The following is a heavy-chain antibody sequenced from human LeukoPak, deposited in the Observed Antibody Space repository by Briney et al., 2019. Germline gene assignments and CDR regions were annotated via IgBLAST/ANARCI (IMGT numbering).Heavy chain of an antibody. CDR2: IYHSGST. V-gene: IGHV4-4*02. Sequence: PSETLSLTCAVSGGSISSSNWWSWVRQPPGKGLEWIGEIYHSGSTNYNPSLKSRVTISVDKSKNQFSLKLSSVTAADTAVYYCARVPYYDSSGYSPSSFWGQGTLVTVSS. CDR3: ARVPYYDSSGYSPSSF. D-gene: IGHD3-22*01. J-gene: IGHJ4*02. CDR1: GGSISSSNW.